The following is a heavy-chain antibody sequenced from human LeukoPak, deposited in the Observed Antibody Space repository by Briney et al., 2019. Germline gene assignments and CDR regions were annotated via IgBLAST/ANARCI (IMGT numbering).Heavy chain of an antibody. CDR3: ARVTYDSSGYYFFGVDY. J-gene: IGHJ4*02. CDR2: IIPILGIA. V-gene: IGHV1-69*04. CDR1: GGTFSSYA. D-gene: IGHD3-22*01. Sequence: SVKVSCKASGGTFSSYAISWVRQAPGQGLEWMGRIIPILGIANYAQKFQGRVTITADKSTSTAYMELSSLRSEDTAVYYCARVTYDSSGYYFFGVDYWGQGTLVTVSS.